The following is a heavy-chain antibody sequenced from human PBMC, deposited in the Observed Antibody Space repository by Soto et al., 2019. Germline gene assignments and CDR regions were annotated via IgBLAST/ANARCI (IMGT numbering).Heavy chain of an antibody. CDR3: ARDRGSDDPIDY. Sequence: QVQLVESGGGVVQPGRSLRLSCAASGFTFSSYGIHWVRQAPGKGLEWVAVILHDGKNKYYADSVEGRFTISRDNSKNTLYLQMNSLRAEDTAVYYCARDRGSDDPIDYWGQGTLVTVSS. J-gene: IGHJ4*02. V-gene: IGHV3-33*01. CDR2: ILHDGKNK. D-gene: IGHD2-21*01. CDR1: GFTFSSYG.